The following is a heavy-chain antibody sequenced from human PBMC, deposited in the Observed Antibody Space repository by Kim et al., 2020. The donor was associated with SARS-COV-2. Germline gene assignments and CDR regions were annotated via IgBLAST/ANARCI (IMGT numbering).Heavy chain of an antibody. CDR2: IYTSGST. J-gene: IGHJ6*02. CDR3: ARDYQHGSSSWYPTNYSDYGMDV. V-gene: IGHV4-61*02. Sequence: SETLSLTCTVSGGSISSGSYYWSWIRQPAGKGLEWIGRIYTSGSTNYNPSLKSRVTISVDTSKNQFSLKRSSVTAADTAVYYCARDYQHGSSSWYPTNYSDYGMDVWGQGTTVTVSS. D-gene: IGHD6-13*01. CDR1: GGSISSGSYY.